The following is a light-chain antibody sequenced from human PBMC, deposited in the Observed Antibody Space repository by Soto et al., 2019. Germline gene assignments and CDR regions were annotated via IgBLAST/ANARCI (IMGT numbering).Light chain of an antibody. CDR1: QSVNTF. CDR3: QHRSSWPIA. J-gene: IGKJ5*01. Sequence: EIVLTQSPATLSLSPGERATLSCRASQSVNTFLAWYQQKPGQAPRLLIYDASHRATGIPARFSGSGSGTDFTLTISSLEPEDFAVYYCQHRSSWPIAFGQGTRLEIK. V-gene: IGKV3-11*01. CDR2: DAS.